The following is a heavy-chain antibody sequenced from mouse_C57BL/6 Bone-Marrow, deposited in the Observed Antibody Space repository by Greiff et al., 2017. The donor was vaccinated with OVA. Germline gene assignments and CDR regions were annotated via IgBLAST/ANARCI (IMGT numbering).Heavy chain of an antibody. CDR3: ARSGYYGSLDY. V-gene: IGHV1-82*01. CDR2: IYPGDGDT. Sequence: LQESGPELVKPGASVKISCKASGYAFRSSWMNWVKQRPGKGLEWIGRIYPGDGDTNYNGKFKGKATLTADKSSSTAYMQLSSLTSEDSAVYFCARSGYYGSLDYWGQGTSVTVSS. D-gene: IGHD1-1*01. J-gene: IGHJ4*01. CDR1: GYAFRSSW.